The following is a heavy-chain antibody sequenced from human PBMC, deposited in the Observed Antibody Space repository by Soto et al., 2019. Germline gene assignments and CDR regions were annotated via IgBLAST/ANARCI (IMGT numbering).Heavy chain of an antibody. Sequence: QVQLQQWGAGLLKPSETLSLTCAVYGGSFSGYYWSWIRQPPGKGLEWIGEINHSGSTNYNPSLKSRVTISVDTSKNQFSLKLSSVTAADTAVYYCARGEGSLRCSSTSCRTTTPLFDYWGQGTLVTVSS. J-gene: IGHJ4*02. D-gene: IGHD2-2*01. CDR3: ARGEGSLRCSSTSCRTTTPLFDY. CDR2: INHSGST. CDR1: GGSFSGYY. V-gene: IGHV4-34*01.